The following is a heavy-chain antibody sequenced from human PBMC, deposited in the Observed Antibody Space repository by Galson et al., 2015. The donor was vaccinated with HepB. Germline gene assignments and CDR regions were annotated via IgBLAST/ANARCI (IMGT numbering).Heavy chain of an antibody. CDR1: GDSVSSNSAA. D-gene: IGHD6-19*01. J-gene: IGHJ4*02. V-gene: IGHV6-1*01. CDR2: TYYRSKWYN. Sequence: CAISGDSVSSNSAAWNWIRQSPSRGLEWLGRTYYRSKWYNDYAVSVKSRITINPDTSKNQFSLQLNSVTPEDTAVYYCARERIRWRQWLVRPQQYYFDYWGQGTLVTVSS. CDR3: ARERIRWRQWLVRPQQYYFDY.